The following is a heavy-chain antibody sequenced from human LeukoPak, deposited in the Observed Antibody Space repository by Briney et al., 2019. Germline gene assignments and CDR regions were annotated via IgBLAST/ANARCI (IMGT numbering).Heavy chain of an antibody. V-gene: IGHV3-9*01. CDR2: ISWNSGSI. CDR1: GFTFDDYA. CDR3: ARGDGYSARAEYLQH. D-gene: IGHD6-13*01. Sequence: PGRSLRLSCAASGFTFDDYAMHWVRQAPGKGLEWVSGISWNSGSIGYADSVKGRFTISRDNSKNTLYLQMNRLKEEDTAVYYCARGDGYSARAEYLQHWGQGTLVTVSS. J-gene: IGHJ1*01.